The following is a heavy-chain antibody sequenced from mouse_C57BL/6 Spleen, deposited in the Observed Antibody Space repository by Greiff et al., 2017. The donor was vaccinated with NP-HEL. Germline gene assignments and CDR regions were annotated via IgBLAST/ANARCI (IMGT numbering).Heavy chain of an antibody. CDR3: AREGGLLRHYAMDY. J-gene: IGHJ4*01. CDR2: IWSDGST. V-gene: IGHV2-6*03. CDR1: GFSLTSYG. Sequence: VQLQESGPGLVAPSQSLSITCTVSGFSLTSYGVHWVRQPPGKGLEWLVVIWSDGSTTYNSALKSRLSISKDNSKSQVFLKMNSLQTDDTAMYYCAREGGLLRHYAMDYWGQGTSVTVSS. D-gene: IGHD1-2*01.